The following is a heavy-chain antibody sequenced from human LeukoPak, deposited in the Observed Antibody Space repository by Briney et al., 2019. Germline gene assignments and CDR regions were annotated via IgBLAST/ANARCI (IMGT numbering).Heavy chain of an antibody. V-gene: IGHV3-23*01. CDR3: AEGSHGYSSSSADY. J-gene: IGHJ4*02. D-gene: IGHD6-6*01. CDR1: GFTFSSYA. Sequence: QPGGSLRLSCAASGFTFSSYAMSWVRQAPGKGLEWVSVISGSGGNTYYADSVKGRFTISRDNSKNTLYLQMNSLRVDDAAVYSCAEGSHGYSSSSADYWGQGTLVTVSS. CDR2: ISGSGGNT.